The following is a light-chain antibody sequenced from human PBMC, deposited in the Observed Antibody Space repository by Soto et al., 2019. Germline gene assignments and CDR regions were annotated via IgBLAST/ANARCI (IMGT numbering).Light chain of an antibody. V-gene: IGKV1-39*01. CDR3: QQSYTTPVYT. CDR2: AAS. CDR1: QNIIFY. Sequence: DIQMTQSPSSLSASVGDRVTITCRASQNIIFYLNWYQQKPGKAPQRLIYAASNLQSGVPSRFSGSGSGTAFSLTISSLQPEDFATYFCQQSYTTPVYTFGQGTKLEIK. J-gene: IGKJ2*01.